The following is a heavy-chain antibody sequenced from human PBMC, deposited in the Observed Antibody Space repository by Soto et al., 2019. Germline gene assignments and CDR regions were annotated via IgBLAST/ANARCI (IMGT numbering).Heavy chain of an antibody. Sequence: QVQLVQSGAEVKKPGSSVKVSCKASGGTLSISEIRWVRQAPGQGLEWMAGDIPIFGTTKIAQKFQGRLTVSADESTSTAYMGLSSLRSDDTAVYYCARWRPPGLDFPGVIPCDALDIWGQGTLVTVSS. J-gene: IGHJ3*02. V-gene: IGHV1-69*01. CDR2: DIPIFGTT. CDR1: GGTLSISE. D-gene: IGHD2-21*01. CDR3: ARWRPPGLDFPGVIPCDALDI.